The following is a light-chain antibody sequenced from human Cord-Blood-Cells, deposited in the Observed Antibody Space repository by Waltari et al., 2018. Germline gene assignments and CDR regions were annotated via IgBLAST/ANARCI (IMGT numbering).Light chain of an antibody. CDR2: GAS. Sequence: EIVLTQSPGTLSLSPGERATLSCRASQSVSSSSLAWYQQKPGQAPRLLIYGASSRATGIPDRFSGSGSGTDFTLTISRLEPEDFGVYYCQQYGSSPPRHTFGQGTKLEIK. V-gene: IGKV3-20*01. J-gene: IGKJ2*01. CDR1: QSVSSSS. CDR3: QQYGSSPPRHT.